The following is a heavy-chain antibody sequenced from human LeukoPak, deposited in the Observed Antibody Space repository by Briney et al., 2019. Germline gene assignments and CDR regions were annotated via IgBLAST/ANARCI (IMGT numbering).Heavy chain of an antibody. V-gene: IGHV4-59*01. Sequence: SETLSLTCTVSGGSISSYYWSWIRQPPGKGLEWMGYIYYSGSTNYNPSLKSRFTISVGTSKNQFSLKLSSVTAADTAVYYCARETRGHSYVYFDYWGQGTLVTVSS. D-gene: IGHD5-18*01. CDR2: IYYSGST. CDR1: GGSISSYY. CDR3: ARETRGHSYVYFDY. J-gene: IGHJ4*02.